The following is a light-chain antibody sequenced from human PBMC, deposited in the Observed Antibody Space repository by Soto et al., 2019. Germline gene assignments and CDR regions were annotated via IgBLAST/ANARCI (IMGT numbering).Light chain of an antibody. V-gene: IGKV1-9*01. J-gene: IGKJ5*01. Sequence: IQLTQSPSSLSASVGDRVTITCRASQGISSYLAWYQQKPGKAPKLLIYAASTLHSGVPSRFSGSGSGTDFTLTISSLQHEDFATYYCQHINSYPITFGQGTRLEIK. CDR2: AAS. CDR1: QGISSY. CDR3: QHINSYPIT.